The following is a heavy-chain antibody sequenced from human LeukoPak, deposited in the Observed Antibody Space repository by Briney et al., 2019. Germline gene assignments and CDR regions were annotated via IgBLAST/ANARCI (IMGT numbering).Heavy chain of an antibody. D-gene: IGHD1-26*01. J-gene: IGHJ5*02. Sequence: PGGSLRLSCAASGFTFSSYWMGWVRQAPGKGLGWVSAIRGSDGSTFYADSVKGRFTISRGKSKNTLYLQMNSLRAEDTAVYYCAKDAQTIVGASSGDNWFDPWGQGTLVTVSS. V-gene: IGHV3-23*01. CDR3: AKDAQTIVGASSGDNWFDP. CDR2: IRGSDGST. CDR1: GFTFSSYW.